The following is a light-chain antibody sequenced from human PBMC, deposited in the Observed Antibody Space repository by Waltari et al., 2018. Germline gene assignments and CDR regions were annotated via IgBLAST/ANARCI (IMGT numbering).Light chain of an antibody. Sequence: SYELTKPPSVSVSSGQTVSITCPGVNVEDKYTCWYQQKPGQCPVLVIYHDNKRPAGMPERFSGSSSGNTATLTSSGTEAVDEADYYCQALDSSIEVFGGGTKLTVL. J-gene: IGLJ2*01. CDR3: QALDSSIEV. CDR2: HDN. CDR1: NVEDKY. V-gene: IGLV3-1*01.